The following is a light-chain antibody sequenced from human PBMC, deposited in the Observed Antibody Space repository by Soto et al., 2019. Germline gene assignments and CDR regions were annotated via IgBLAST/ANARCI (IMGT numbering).Light chain of an antibody. J-gene: IGLJ1*01. CDR3: CSYAGSSPYV. CDR2: TDN. CDR1: SSNIGINT. V-gene: IGLV1-44*01. Sequence: QSVLTQPPSASGTPGQRVTISCSGGSSNIGINTVNWYQQLPGTAPKVLIYTDNQRPSGVPDRFSGSKSGTSASLAINGLQAEDEADYYCCSYAGSSPYVFGTGTKLTVL.